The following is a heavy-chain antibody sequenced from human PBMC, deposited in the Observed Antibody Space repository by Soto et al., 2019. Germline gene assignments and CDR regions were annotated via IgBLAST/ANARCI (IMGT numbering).Heavy chain of an antibody. CDR1: GFAFTNYS. Sequence: EVRLVESGGGLVQPGGSLRLSCATSGFAFTNYSMTWVRQAPGQGLEWVSYVSKSNTAISYGDSVKGRFTISRDKAKNSLPLQMNKLSDEDTAVYYCARARRPGYSSGWFFDFWCQGILVSVSS. V-gene: IGHV3-48*02. CDR3: ARARRPGYSSGWFFDF. D-gene: IGHD2-15*01. CDR2: VSKSNTAI. J-gene: IGHJ4*02.